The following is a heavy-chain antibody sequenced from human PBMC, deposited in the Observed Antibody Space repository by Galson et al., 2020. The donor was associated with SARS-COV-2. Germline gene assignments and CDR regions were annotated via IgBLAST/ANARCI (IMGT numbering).Heavy chain of an antibody. CDR2: ISGGGDST. CDR1: GFTFGSYA. D-gene: IGHD2-15*01. Sequence: TGGSLRLSCAASGFTFGSYAMSWIRQAPGKGLEWVSAISGGGDSTYYADSVRGRFTISRDNSKNTLYLQMNSLRAEDTAVYYCAKDAGSCGWFNDVDDYWGQGTLVTV. J-gene: IGHJ4*02. V-gene: IGHV3-23*01. CDR3: AKDAGSCGWFNDVDDY.